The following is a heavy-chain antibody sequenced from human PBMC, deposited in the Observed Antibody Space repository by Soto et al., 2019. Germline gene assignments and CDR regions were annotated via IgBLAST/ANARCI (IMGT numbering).Heavy chain of an antibody. V-gene: IGHV3-11*01. D-gene: IGHD6-19*01. CDR2: ISGGSYTI. CDR1: GFTFSDYH. Sequence: QVQLVESGGGLVKPGGSLRLSCAASGFTFSDYHMSWIRQAPGKGLEWLSYISGGSYTIYYADSVKGRFTVSRDNAKKSVHLQRSSLRAEDTAVYYGARGAERGWGWFDPWGPGILVTVSS. J-gene: IGHJ5*02. CDR3: ARGAERGWGWFDP.